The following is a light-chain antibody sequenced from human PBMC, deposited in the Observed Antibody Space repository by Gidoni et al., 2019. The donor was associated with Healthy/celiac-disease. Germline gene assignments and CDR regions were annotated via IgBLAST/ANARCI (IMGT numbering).Light chain of an antibody. J-gene: IGKJ4*01. Sequence: PATLSLSPGARAPLSCRASQSVSSSFAWSQPIPGQAPRLLFYYASNRASGIPARFRGSGSGTAFTLPLSSLAPEAFAVSSCQQRSYWPLTFGRGTKVEIK. CDR1: QSVSSS. CDR3: QQRSYWPLT. CDR2: YAS. V-gene: IGKV3-11*01.